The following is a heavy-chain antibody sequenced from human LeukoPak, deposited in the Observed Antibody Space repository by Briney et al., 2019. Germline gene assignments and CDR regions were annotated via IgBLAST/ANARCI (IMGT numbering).Heavy chain of an antibody. D-gene: IGHD1-26*01. V-gene: IGHV3-74*01. CDR2: INSDGSST. J-gene: IGHJ4*02. Sequence: GGSLRLSCAASGFTFSSYWMHWVRQAPGKGLVWVSRINSDGSSTSYADSVKGRFTISRDNAKDTLYLQMNSLRAEDTAVYYCARSRSGSYLLDYWGQGTLVTVSS. CDR1: GFTFSSYW. CDR3: ARSRSGSYLLDY.